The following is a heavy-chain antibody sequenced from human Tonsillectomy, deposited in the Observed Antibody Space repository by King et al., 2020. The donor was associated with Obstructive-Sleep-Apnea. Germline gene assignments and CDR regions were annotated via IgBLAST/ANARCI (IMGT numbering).Heavy chain of an antibody. CDR3: ARTSAAADTYYFDY. J-gene: IGHJ4*02. D-gene: IGHD6-13*01. Sequence: RVTLKESGPALGKPTQTLTLTCTFSGFSLSTSGMCVSWILQPPGKALEWLARLDWDDDKYYSTSLKTSLTISKDTSKNQVVLTMTNMDPVDTATYYCARTSAAADTYYFDYWGQGTLVTVSS. V-gene: IGHV2-70*11. CDR2: LDWDDDK. CDR1: GFSLSTSGMC.